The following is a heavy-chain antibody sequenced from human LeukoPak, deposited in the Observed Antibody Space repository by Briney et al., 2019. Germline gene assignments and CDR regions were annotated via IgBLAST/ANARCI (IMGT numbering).Heavy chain of an antibody. Sequence: PGGSLRLSCAASGFPFSSYSMNWVRQAPGKGLEWVSSISSSSSYIYYADSVKGRFIISRDNAKNSLYLQMNSLRAEDTAVYYCARDWDGSGWPIDYWGQGTLATVSS. D-gene: IGHD6-19*01. CDR1: GFPFSSYS. CDR3: ARDWDGSGWPIDY. V-gene: IGHV3-21*04. CDR2: ISSSSSYI. J-gene: IGHJ4*02.